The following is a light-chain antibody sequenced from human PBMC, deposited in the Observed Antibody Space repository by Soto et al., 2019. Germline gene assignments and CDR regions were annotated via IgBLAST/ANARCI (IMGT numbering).Light chain of an antibody. Sequence: EIVLTQSPATLSLSPGERATLSCRASQSIGYYLAWYQEKPGQAPRLLIYDASIRATGIPARFSGSWSGTDFTLTINSLEPEDSAVYYCQQRGNWPPTWTFGQGTKVDI. V-gene: IGKV3-11*01. CDR1: QSIGYY. CDR2: DAS. J-gene: IGKJ1*01. CDR3: QQRGNWPPTWT.